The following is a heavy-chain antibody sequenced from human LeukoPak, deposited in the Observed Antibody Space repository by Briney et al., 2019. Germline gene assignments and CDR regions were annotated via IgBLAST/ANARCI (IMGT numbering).Heavy chain of an antibody. CDR1: GFTFSSYS. J-gene: IGHJ2*01. V-gene: IGHV3-33*08. Sequence: PGGSLRLSCAASGFTFSSYSMNWVRQAPGKGLEWVALIWYEGNNKYYADSVKDRFTVSRDNSKNTLYLQMNSLRAEDTAVYYCARDLAAGEHFYFDLWGRGALVTVSS. CDR3: ARDLAAGEHFYFDL. CDR2: IWYEGNNK. D-gene: IGHD7-27*01.